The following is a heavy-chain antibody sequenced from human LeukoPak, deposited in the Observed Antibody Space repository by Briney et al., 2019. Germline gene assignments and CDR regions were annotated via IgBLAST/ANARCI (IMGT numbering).Heavy chain of an antibody. Sequence: ASVKVSCTASGGTFISYAISWVRQAPGQGLEWMGGIIPIFGTANYAQKFQGRVTITADESTSTAYMELSSLRSEDTAVYYCARDREPYGDYGAFDIWGQGTMVTVSS. CDR2: IIPIFGTA. CDR1: GGTFISYA. V-gene: IGHV1-69*13. J-gene: IGHJ3*02. D-gene: IGHD4-17*01. CDR3: ARDREPYGDYGAFDI.